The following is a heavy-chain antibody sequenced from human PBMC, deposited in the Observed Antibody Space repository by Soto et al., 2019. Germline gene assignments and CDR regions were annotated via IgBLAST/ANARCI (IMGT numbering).Heavy chain of an antibody. Sequence: QVQLVQSGPEVGKPGASVKVSCKASGYTFTGYYLHWVRQAPGQGLEWMGYINPDSGRIRYAQKFQGTVNMTRDTSITTAYLEMSSLKYDDSAIFYCALSFSQTNIDVWGQGTTVIVSS. CDR3: ALSFSQTNIDV. V-gene: IGHV1-2*02. CDR2: INPDSGRI. J-gene: IGHJ6*01. CDR1: GYTFTGYY.